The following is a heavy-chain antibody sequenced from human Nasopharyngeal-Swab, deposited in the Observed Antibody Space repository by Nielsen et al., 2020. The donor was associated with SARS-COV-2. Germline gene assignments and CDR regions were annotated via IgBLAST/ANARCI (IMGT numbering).Heavy chain of an antibody. J-gene: IGHJ6*02. Sequence: GGSLRLSCAASGFSFSSHWMTWVRQAPGKGLEWVASLNQDGSETYYVDSVKGRLTISRDNGKNSVYLQMNRLRVEETAVYYCARGHYAMDVWGQGITVTVSS. CDR2: LNQDGSET. V-gene: IGHV3-7*04. CDR1: GFSFSSHW. CDR3: ARGHYAMDV.